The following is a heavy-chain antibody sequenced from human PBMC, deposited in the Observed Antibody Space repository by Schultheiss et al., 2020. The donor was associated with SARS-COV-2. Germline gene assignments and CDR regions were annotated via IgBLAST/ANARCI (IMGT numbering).Heavy chain of an antibody. Sequence: ASVKVSCKASGYTFTSYDINWVRQATGQGLEWMGWMNPNSGNTGYAQKFQGRVTMTRDTSIDTVYMELSRLTSDDTAVYYCARDSAAVAGTSDYWGQGTLVTVSS. CDR2: MNPNSGNT. V-gene: IGHV1-8*01. J-gene: IGHJ4*02. CDR1: GYTFTSYD. D-gene: IGHD6-19*01. CDR3: ARDSAAVAGTSDY.